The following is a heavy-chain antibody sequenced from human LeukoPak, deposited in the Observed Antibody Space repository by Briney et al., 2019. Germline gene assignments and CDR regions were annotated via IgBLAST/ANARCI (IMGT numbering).Heavy chain of an antibody. D-gene: IGHD3-3*01. V-gene: IGHV3-20*01. CDR2: LNWNGENT. CDR3: ARVDDSILRGGFDI. CDR1: GFIFDDYG. J-gene: IGHJ3*02. Sequence: PGGSLRLSCAASGFIFDDYGMSWVRQVPGKGLEWVSGLNWNGENTSYEDSVKGRFTISRDNAKNFLYLEMNSLRAEDTALYHCARVDDSILRGGFDIWGQGTMVTVSS.